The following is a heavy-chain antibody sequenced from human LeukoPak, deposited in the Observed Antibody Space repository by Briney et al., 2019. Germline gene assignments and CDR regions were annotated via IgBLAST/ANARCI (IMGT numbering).Heavy chain of an antibody. Sequence: GGSLRLSCAASGFTFSTYAMSWVRQAPRKGLEWVSLISGSGGNTYYADSVKGRFTVSRDNSKNTLYLQMNSLRAEDTAVYYCAKRYGDYAYDVFDIWGQGAMVTVSS. V-gene: IGHV3-23*01. CDR1: GFTFSTYA. J-gene: IGHJ3*02. CDR3: AKRYGDYAYDVFDI. D-gene: IGHD4-17*01. CDR2: ISGSGGNT.